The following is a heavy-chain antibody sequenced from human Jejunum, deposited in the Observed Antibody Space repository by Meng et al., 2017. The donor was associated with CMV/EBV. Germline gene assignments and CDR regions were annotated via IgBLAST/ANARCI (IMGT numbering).Heavy chain of an antibody. V-gene: IGHV4-59*01. Sequence: GPLKDPGPGLVKPSETLSLTCTVSSGSIGTYYWSWIRPPPGKGLEWIGYMYYSGSAIHNPSLKSRVTISLDTSKNQVSLKLTSVTAADTAVYYCARGGASHGGFFDYWGQGALVTVSS. CDR2: MYYSGSA. CDR3: ARGGASHGGFFDY. CDR1: SGSIGTYY. J-gene: IGHJ4*02. D-gene: IGHD2-21*01.